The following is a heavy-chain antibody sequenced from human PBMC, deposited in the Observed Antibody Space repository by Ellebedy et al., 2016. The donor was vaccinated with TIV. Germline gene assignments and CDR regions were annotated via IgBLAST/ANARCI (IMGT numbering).Heavy chain of an antibody. Sequence: GGSLRLSCAASPLTFSDYSMNWVRQAPGKGLEWVSSISSDSSYIYYADSVKGRFTISRDNAKNSLYLQMNSLRGEDTALYFCARDPRPKVMLGTYFDSWGQGTLVTVSS. CDR2: ISSDSSYI. J-gene: IGHJ4*02. V-gene: IGHV3-21*01. CDR1: PLTFSDYS. D-gene: IGHD3-16*01. CDR3: ARDPRPKVMLGTYFDS.